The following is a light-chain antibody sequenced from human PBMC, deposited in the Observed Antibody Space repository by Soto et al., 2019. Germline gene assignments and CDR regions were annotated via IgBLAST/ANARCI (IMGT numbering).Light chain of an antibody. Sequence: DIQMTQSPSSLSASVGDRVTITCRASQSINSHLNWYQQKPGKAPKVLIYGASSLQSGVPSRFSGSGSGTDFTLNINSLQPEDFATYYCQQSYNTPYTFRQGTRLQIE. CDR2: GAS. CDR3: QQSYNTPYT. CDR1: QSINSH. J-gene: IGKJ2*01. V-gene: IGKV1-39*01.